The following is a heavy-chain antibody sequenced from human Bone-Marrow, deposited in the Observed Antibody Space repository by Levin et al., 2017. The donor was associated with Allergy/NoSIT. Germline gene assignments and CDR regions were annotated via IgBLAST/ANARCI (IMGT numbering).Heavy chain of an antibody. J-gene: IGHJ6*03. CDR1: GGTFSSYS. V-gene: IGHV1-69*08. CDR3: AVGYSSGWYYYYMDV. Sequence: KISCKASGGTFSSYSISWVRQAPGQGLEWMGRIIPIPGTADYAQMFQGRVTITADIFTSTAYMELSSLRSEDTAVYYCAVGYSSGWYYYYMDVWGEGTTVTVSS. CDR2: IIPIPGTA. D-gene: IGHD6-19*01.